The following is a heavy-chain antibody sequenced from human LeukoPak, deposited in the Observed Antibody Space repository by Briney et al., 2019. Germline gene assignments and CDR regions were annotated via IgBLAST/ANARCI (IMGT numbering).Heavy chain of an antibody. D-gene: IGHD3-16*01. CDR2: IIPIFGTA. CDR3: ARRQGQNYDYVWGSYAFDI. CDR1: GGTFSSYA. Sequence: GASVKVSCKASGGTFSSYAISWVRQAPGQGLEWMGGIIPIFGTANYAQKFQSRVTITTDESTSTAYMELSSLRSEDTAVYYCARRQGQNYDYVWGSYAFDIWGQGTMVTVSS. V-gene: IGHV1-69*05. J-gene: IGHJ3*02.